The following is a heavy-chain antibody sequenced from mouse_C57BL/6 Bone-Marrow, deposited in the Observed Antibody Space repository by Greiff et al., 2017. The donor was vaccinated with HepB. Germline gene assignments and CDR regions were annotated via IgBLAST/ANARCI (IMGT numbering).Heavy chain of an antibody. Sequence: GPLQQSGAVLVKPGGSVKIFCKASGYAFSSYWRNWVKQRPGKGLEWIGQIYPGDGDTNYNGKFKGKATLTADKSSSTAYMQLSSLTSEDSAVYFCARYGPYYFDYWGQGTTLTVSS. CDR2: IYPGDGDT. CDR3: ARYGPYYFDY. V-gene: IGHV1-80*01. J-gene: IGHJ2*01. D-gene: IGHD1-1*02. CDR1: GYAFSSYW.